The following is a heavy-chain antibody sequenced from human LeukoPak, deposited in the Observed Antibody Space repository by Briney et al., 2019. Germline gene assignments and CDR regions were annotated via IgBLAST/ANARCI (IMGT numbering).Heavy chain of an antibody. Sequence: SETLSLTCTVSGGSISSSSYYWGWIRQPPGKGLEWIGSIYYSGSTYYNPSLKSRVTMSVDTPKNQFSLKLSSVTAADTAVYYCARVPRHLPHAFDIWGQGTMVTVSS. CDR1: GGSISSSSYY. V-gene: IGHV4-39*07. CDR2: IYYSGST. CDR3: ARVPRHLPHAFDI. J-gene: IGHJ3*02.